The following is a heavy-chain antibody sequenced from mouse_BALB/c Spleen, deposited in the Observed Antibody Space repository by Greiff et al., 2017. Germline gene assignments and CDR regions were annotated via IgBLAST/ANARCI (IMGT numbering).Heavy chain of an antibody. Sequence: EVMLVESGAELVKPGASVKLSCTASGFNIKDTYMHWVKQRPEQGLEWIGRIDPANGNTKYDPKFQGKATITADTSSNTAYLQLSSLTSEDTAVYYCARDYDYDEAWFAYWGQGTLVTVSA. V-gene: IGHV14-3*02. J-gene: IGHJ3*01. D-gene: IGHD2-4*01. CDR3: ARDYDYDEAWFAY. CDR2: IDPANGNT. CDR1: GFNIKDTY.